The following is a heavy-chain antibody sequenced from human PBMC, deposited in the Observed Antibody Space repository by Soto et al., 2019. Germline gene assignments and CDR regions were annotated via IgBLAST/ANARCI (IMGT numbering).Heavy chain of an antibody. V-gene: IGHV3-33*01. CDR2: IWYDGSNK. CDR1: GFTFSSYG. CDR3: ARGWEGVVTLQH. D-gene: IGHD3-3*01. Sequence: QVQLVESGGGVVQPGRSLRLSCAASGFTFSSYGMHWVRQAPGKGLEWVAVIWYDGSNKYYADSVKGRFTISRDNSKNTLYLQMNRLRAEDTAVYYCARGWEGVVTLQHWGQGTLVTVSS. J-gene: IGHJ1*01.